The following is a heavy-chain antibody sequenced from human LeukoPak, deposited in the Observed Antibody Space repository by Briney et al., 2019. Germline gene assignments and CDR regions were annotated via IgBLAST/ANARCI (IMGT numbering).Heavy chain of an antibody. CDR2: ISGSGGST. D-gene: IGHD3-3*01. V-gene: IGHV3-23*01. CDR3: AKGDDYDFWSGLRYYYYYYYMDV. Sequence: PGGSLRLSCAASGFTFSSYAMTWVRQAPGKGLEWVSAISGSGGSTYYADSVKGRFTISRDNSKNTLYLQMNSLRAEDTAVYYCAKGDDYDFWSGLRYYYYYYYMDVWGKGTTVTVSS. CDR1: GFTFSSYA. J-gene: IGHJ6*03.